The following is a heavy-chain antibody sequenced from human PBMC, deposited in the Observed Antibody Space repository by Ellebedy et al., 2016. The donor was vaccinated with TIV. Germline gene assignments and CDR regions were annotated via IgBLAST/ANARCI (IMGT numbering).Heavy chain of an antibody. Sequence: AASVKVSCKASGYTFINPDINWVRQATGQGLEWMGWMNSNTGNTGYAQKFQGRVTMTRDTSISTAYMELSNLRSEDTAVYYCARGSGADGRDWFDPWGQGTLVTVSS. V-gene: IGHV1-8*01. J-gene: IGHJ5*02. D-gene: IGHD3-10*02. CDR1: GYTFINPD. CDR2: MNSNTGNT. CDR3: ARGSGADGRDWFDP.